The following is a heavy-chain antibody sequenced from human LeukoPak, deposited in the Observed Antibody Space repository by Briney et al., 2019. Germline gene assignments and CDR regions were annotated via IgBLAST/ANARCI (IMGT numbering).Heavy chain of an antibody. Sequence: SSETLSLTCTVSGGSVNSGGYYWTWIRQHPGKGLEWIGYIDDSGSTFSNPTLKSRATISVDTSKNQFSLKLRSVTAADTAVYYCAREGDYYDSSGYSWGHGSLVIVSS. V-gene: IGHV4-31*03. CDR2: IDDSGST. D-gene: IGHD3-22*01. CDR3: AREGDYYDSSGYS. J-gene: IGHJ5*01. CDR1: GGSVNSGGYY.